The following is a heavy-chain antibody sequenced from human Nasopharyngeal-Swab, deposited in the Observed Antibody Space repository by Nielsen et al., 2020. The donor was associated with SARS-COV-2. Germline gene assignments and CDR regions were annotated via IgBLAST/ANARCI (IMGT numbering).Heavy chain of an antibody. J-gene: IGHJ5*02. Sequence: GESLKISCAASGFTFRSYAMSWVRQAPGKGLEWVSAISGSGGSTYYADSVKGRFTISRDNSKNTLYLQMNSLRAEDTAVYYCANHPTHYYDSSGYYYNWFDPWGQGTLVTVSS. V-gene: IGHV3-23*01. CDR1: GFTFRSYA. D-gene: IGHD3-22*01. CDR2: ISGSGGST. CDR3: ANHPTHYYDSSGYYYNWFDP.